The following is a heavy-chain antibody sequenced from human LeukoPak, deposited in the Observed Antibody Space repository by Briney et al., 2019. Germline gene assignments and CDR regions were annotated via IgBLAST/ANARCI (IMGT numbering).Heavy chain of an antibody. CDR2: ISGSGGST. CDR1: GFNFSSYA. CDR3: ANSLAVTGLFDY. J-gene: IGHJ4*02. V-gene: IGHV3-23*01. Sequence: PGGSLRLSCAASGFNFSSYAMSWVRQAPGKGLEWVSVISGSGGSTYYADSVKGRFTISRDNSKNTLYLQMNSLRADDTAVYYCANSLAVTGLFDYWGQGSLVTVSS. D-gene: IGHD6-19*01.